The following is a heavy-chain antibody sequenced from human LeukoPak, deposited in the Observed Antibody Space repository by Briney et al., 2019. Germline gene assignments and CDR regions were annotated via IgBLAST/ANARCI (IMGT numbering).Heavy chain of an antibody. V-gene: IGHV3-30*02. CDR2: IRYDGSNK. D-gene: IGHD3-16*01. Sequence: GGSLRLSCATSGFTLSSYGMHWVRQAPGKGLEWVAFIRYDGSNKYYADSVKGRFTISRDNSKNTLYLQMNSLRAEDTAVYYCAKDRGVTFGGADLDYWGQGTLVTVSS. J-gene: IGHJ4*02. CDR1: GFTLSSYG. CDR3: AKDRGVTFGGADLDY.